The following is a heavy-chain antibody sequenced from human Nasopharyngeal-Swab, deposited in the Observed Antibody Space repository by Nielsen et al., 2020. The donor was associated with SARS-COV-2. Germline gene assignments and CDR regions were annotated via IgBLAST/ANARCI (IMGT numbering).Heavy chain of an antibody. CDR2: ISYDGSNK. CDR3: AKVGDIVATISAFDY. D-gene: IGHD5-12*01. Sequence: GESLKISCAASGFSFSEYYMSWIRQAPGKGLEWVAVISYDGSNKYYADSVKGRFTISRDNSKNTLYLQMNSLRAEDTAVYYCAKVGDIVATISAFDYWGQGTLVTVSS. J-gene: IGHJ4*02. V-gene: IGHV3-30*18. CDR1: GFSFSEYY.